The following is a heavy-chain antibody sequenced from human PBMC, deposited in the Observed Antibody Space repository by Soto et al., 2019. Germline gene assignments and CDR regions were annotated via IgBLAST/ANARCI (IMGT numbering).Heavy chain of an antibody. CDR2: IFSSGST. CDR1: GGSITDYS. Sequence: SSETLSLTCTVPGGSITDYSWVWIRQPAGKGLEWIGRIFSSGSTNYNPSLKGRITMSLDTSKSQFSLKLNSATATDTAVYFCARDQGVVVTADNWFDPWGQGILVTVSS. J-gene: IGHJ5*02. CDR3: ARDQGVVVTADNWFDP. V-gene: IGHV4-4*07. D-gene: IGHD2-21*02.